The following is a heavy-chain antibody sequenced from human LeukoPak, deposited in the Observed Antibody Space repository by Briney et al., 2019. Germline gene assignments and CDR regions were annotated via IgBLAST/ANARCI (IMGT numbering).Heavy chain of an antibody. V-gene: IGHV3-48*02. Sequence: PGGSPRLSCAASGFIFSSYGMNWVRQAPGKGLEWVSFISSSSSPVYYADSVKGRFTISRDNAKNSVYLQMNSLRDEDTAVYYCASSPLRGGSYGDFDHWGQGTLVTVSS. CDR3: ASSPLRGGSYGDFDH. CDR1: GFIFSSYG. J-gene: IGHJ4*02. CDR2: ISSSSSPV. D-gene: IGHD1-26*01.